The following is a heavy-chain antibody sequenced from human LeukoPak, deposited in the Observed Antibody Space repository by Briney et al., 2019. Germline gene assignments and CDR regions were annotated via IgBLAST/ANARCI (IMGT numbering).Heavy chain of an antibody. V-gene: IGHV1-46*01. CDR2: INPSGGST. D-gene: IGHD1-14*01. CDR1: GYTFTSYY. J-gene: IGHJ4*02. Sequence: GASVKVSCKASGYTFTSYYMHWVRQAPGQGLEWMGIINPSGGSTSYAQKFQGRVAMTRDMSTSTVYMELSSLRSDDTAVYYCARDLRLNTPTGYWGQGTLVTVSS. CDR3: ARDLRLNTPTGY.